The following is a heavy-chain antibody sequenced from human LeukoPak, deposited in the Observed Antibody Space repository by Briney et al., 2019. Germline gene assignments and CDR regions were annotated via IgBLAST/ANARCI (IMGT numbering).Heavy chain of an antibody. CDR1: GFSLSTSGVG. Sequence: SGPTLVKPTQTLTLTCTFSGFSLSTSGVGVGWIRQPPGKALEWLALIYWNDDKRYSPSLKSRLTITKDTSKNQVVLTMTNMDPADTATYYCAHYDYYGSGSYAFDIWGQGTMVTVSS. V-gene: IGHV2-5*01. CDR3: AHYDYYGSGSYAFDI. D-gene: IGHD3-10*01. J-gene: IGHJ3*02. CDR2: IYWNDDK.